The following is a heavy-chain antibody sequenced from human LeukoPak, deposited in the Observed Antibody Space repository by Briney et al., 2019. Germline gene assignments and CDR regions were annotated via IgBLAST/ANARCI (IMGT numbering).Heavy chain of an antibody. CDR2: IYYSGST. V-gene: IGHV4-59*08. CDR1: GGSISSYY. CDR3: ATPLRRYYYMAV. D-gene: IGHD3-16*01. J-gene: IGHJ6*03. Sequence: SETLSLTCTVSGGSISSYYWIWIRQPPGKGLEWIGDIYYSGSTNYNPSLKSRVTISVDTSKNQFSLQMSSVNAADTAVYYCATPLRRYYYMAVWGKGTTVTVSS.